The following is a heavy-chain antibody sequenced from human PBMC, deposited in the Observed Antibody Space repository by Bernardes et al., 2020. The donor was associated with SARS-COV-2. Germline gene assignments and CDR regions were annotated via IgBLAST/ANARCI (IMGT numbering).Heavy chain of an antibody. CDR1: GFTFSSYN. D-gene: IGHD5-12*01. CDR3: ARDGYSPYGMDV. J-gene: IGHJ6*02. CDR2: ISRSSSYI. V-gene: IGHV3-21*01. Sequence: GGSLRLSCVASGFTFSSYNMNWVRQAPGQGLEWVSGISRSSSYIYYADSVKGRSTISRDDAKKSLYLEMNSLRAEDTAVYYCARDGYSPYGMDVWGQGTTVTVSS.